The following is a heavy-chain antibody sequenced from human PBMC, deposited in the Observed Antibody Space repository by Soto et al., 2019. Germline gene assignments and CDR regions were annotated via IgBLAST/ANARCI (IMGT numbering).Heavy chain of an antibody. CDR2: IYHSGST. D-gene: IGHD4-17*01. Sequence: SETLSLTCAVSGDSISSGGYSCNWIRQPPGKGLEWIGYIYHSGSTYYNPSLKSRVTISVDRSKNQFSLKLSSVTAADTAVYYCARGVTTVTTFDYWGQGTLVTVSS. J-gene: IGHJ4*02. CDR1: GDSISSGGYS. CDR3: ARGVTTVTTFDY. V-gene: IGHV4-30-2*01.